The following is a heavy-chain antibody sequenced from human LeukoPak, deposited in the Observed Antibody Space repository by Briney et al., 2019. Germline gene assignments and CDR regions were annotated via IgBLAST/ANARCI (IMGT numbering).Heavy chain of an antibody. CDR3: AREDYSSGWYGEVDP. V-gene: IGHV3-20*04. D-gene: IGHD6-19*01. CDR1: GFTFDDYG. Sequence: GGSLRLSCAASGFTFDDYGMSWVRQAPGKGLEWVSGINWNDGSTGYADSVKGRFTISRDNAKNSLYLQMNSLRAEDTALYYCAREDYSSGWYGEVDPWGQGTLVTVSS. J-gene: IGHJ5*02. CDR2: INWNDGST.